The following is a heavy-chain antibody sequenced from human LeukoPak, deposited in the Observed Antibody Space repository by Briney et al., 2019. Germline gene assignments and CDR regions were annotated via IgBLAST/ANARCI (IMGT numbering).Heavy chain of an antibody. D-gene: IGHD3-3*01. Sequence: SETLSLTCTVSGGSISSNTYYWGWIRQPPGKGLEWIGSIYYSGSTYYNLSLKSRDTISVDASKNQFSLKRSSVTAADTAVYYCASRTIQSIGGRRGDTFDMWGEGTKVTVSS. J-gene: IGHJ3*02. CDR3: ASRTIQSIGGRRGDTFDM. CDR1: GGSISSNTYY. V-gene: IGHV4-39*01. CDR2: IYYSGST.